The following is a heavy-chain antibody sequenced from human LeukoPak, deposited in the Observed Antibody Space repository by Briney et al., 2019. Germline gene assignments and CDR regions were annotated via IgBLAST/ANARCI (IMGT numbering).Heavy chain of an antibody. V-gene: IGHV1-18*01. J-gene: IGHJ4*02. CDR2: ISAYNGNS. CDR1: GYTFTSYG. D-gene: IGHD2-2*01. Sequence: ASVKVSCKASGYTFTSYGISWVRQAPGQGLEWMGWISAYNGNSNYAQKFQGRVTMTTDTSTSTGYMELRSPRSDDTAVYYCARVHSYCSSTSCLDYWGQGTLVTVSS. CDR3: ARVHSYCSSTSCLDY.